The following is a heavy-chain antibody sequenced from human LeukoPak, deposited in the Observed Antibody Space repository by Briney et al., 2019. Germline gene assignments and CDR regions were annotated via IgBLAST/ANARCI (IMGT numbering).Heavy chain of an antibody. CDR3: ARGAVDTAMVDDY. Sequence: SETLSLTRTVSGGSISSYYWSWIRQPPGKGLEWIGYIYYSGSTNYNPSLKSRVTISVDTSKNQFSLKLSSVTAADTAVYYCARGAVDTAMVDDYWGQGTLVTVSS. D-gene: IGHD5-18*01. CDR1: GGSISSYY. CDR2: IYYSGST. V-gene: IGHV4-59*08. J-gene: IGHJ4*02.